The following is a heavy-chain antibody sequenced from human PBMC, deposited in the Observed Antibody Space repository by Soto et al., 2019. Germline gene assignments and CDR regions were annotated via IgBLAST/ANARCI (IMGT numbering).Heavy chain of an antibody. V-gene: IGHV4-61*08. J-gene: IGHJ4*02. CDR2: IYYSGST. Sequence: SETLSLTCAVSGGSISSGGYSWSWIRQPPGRGLEGIGYIYYSGSTDYNPSLKSRVTISVDTSKNQLSLRLSSVTAADTAVYSFARGLPGYSYGYYFDYWGRGALVTVSS. CDR3: ARGLPGYSYGYYFDY. CDR1: GGSISSGGYS. D-gene: IGHD5-18*01.